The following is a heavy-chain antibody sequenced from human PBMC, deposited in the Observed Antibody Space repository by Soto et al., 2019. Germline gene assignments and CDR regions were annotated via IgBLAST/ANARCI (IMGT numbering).Heavy chain of an antibody. CDR1: GGTFSSYT. Sequence: SVKVSCKASGGTFSSYTISWVRQAPGQGLEWMGRIIPILGIANYAQKFQGRVTITADKSTSTAYMELSSLRSEDTAVYYCARTCSCICCYGSRRAIIYFCGQGSPDPVSS. J-gene: IGHJ4*02. D-gene: IGHD2-2*01. V-gene: IGHV1-69*02. CDR3: ARTCSCICCYGSRRAIIYF. CDR2: IIPILGIA.